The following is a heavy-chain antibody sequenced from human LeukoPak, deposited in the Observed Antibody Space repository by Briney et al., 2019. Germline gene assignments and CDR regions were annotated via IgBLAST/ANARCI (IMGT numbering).Heavy chain of an antibody. J-gene: IGHJ4*02. V-gene: IGHV1-58*02. CDR3: AADLIAVTGSWY. CDR2: IAVGSGNT. D-gene: IGHD6-19*01. CDR1: GFTFNSSA. Sequence: SVKVSCKASGFTFNSSAMQWVRQARRQRPEWIGWIAVGSGNTNYAQKFQERVTITRDMSTKTAHLELSGLRSEDTAAYYCAADLIAVTGSWYWGQGTLVTVSS.